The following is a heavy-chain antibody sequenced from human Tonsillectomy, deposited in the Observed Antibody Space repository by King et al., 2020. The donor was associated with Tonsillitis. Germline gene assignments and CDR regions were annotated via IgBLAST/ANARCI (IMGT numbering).Heavy chain of an antibody. CDR1: GFTLSSYA. Sequence: VQLVESGGGLVQPGGSLRISCAASGFTLSSYAMSWVRQAPGKGLEWVSAISGSGGSTYYADSVKGRFTISRDNSKNTLYLQMNSLRAEDTAVYYCAKAYYYDSSGYYWFDYWGQGTLVTVSS. CDR2: ISGSGGST. V-gene: IGHV3-23*04. CDR3: AKAYYYDSSGYYWFDY. D-gene: IGHD3-22*01. J-gene: IGHJ4*02.